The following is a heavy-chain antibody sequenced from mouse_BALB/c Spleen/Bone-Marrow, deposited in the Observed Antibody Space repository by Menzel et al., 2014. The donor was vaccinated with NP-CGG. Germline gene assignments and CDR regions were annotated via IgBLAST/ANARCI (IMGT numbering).Heavy chain of an antibody. J-gene: IGHJ3*01. V-gene: IGHV14-3*02. CDR2: IDPANGNT. CDR1: GFNIKDTY. CDR3: ANDWFAY. D-gene: IGHD2-3*01. Sequence: DVQLQESGAELAKPGASVKLSCTASGFNIKDTYMHWVKQRPEQGLEWIGRIDPANGNTKYDPKFQGKATITADTSSNTAHLHLSSLTSEDTAVYYCANDWFAYWGQGTLVTVSA.